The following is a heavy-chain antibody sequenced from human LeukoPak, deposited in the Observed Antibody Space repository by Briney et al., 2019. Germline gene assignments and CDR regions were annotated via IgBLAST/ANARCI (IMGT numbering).Heavy chain of an antibody. CDR3: ASSVGATTLGAFDI. V-gene: IGHV1-2*02. D-gene: IGHD1-26*01. J-gene: IGHJ3*02. CDR1: GYTFTGYY. CDR2: INPNSGGT. Sequence: ASVKVSCKASGYTFTGYYMHWARQAPGQGLEWMGWINPNSGGTNYAQKFQGRVTMTRDTSISTAYMELSRLRSDDTAVYYCASSVGATTLGAFDIWGQGTMVTVSS.